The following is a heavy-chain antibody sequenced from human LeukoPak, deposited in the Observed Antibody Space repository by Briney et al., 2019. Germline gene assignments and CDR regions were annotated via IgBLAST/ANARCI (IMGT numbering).Heavy chain of an antibody. V-gene: IGHV4-39*01. Sequence: PSETLSLTCTVSGGSISSGSYYWGWIRQPPGKGLEWIGSIYYSGSTYYNPSLKSRVTISVDTSKNQFSLKLSSVTAADTAVYYCARQRITGGYYDSSGYYYWGQGTLVTVSS. CDR2: IYYSGST. D-gene: IGHD3-22*01. J-gene: IGHJ4*02. CDR3: ARQRITGGYYDSSGYYY. CDR1: GGSISSGSYY.